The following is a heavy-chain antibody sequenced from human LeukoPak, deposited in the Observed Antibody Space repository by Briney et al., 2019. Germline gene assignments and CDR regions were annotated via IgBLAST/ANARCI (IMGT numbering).Heavy chain of an antibody. CDR1: GGSISSYY. Sequence: SETLSLTCTVSGGSISSYYWSWIRQPPGKGLEWIGYIYYSGSTYYNPSLKSRVIISIDTSKNQSSLKLSSVTAADTAVYYCASPVAAAGKIDYWGQGTLVTVSS. J-gene: IGHJ4*02. CDR3: ASPVAAAGKIDY. CDR2: IYYSGST. V-gene: IGHV4-59*12. D-gene: IGHD6-13*01.